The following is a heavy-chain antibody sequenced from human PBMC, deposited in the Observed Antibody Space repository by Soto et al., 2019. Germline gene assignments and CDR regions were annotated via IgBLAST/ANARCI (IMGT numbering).Heavy chain of an antibody. V-gene: IGHV2-5*01. Sequence: QITLKGSSPTLVKPTQTLTQTCTLSGISLTTSGVGLGWIRQTPGKALEWLALIYWNDDKHYSPFLKSRLTITKDTSKNQAVLTMTNMDPVDTATYYCARGLATLPVFAFDIWGQGTVVTVSS. CDR1: GISLTTSGVG. D-gene: IGHD1-1*01. CDR3: ARGLATLPVFAFDI. CDR2: IYWNDDK. J-gene: IGHJ3*02.